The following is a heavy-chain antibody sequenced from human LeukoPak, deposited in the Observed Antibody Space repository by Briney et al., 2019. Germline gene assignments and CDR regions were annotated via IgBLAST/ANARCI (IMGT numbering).Heavy chain of an antibody. Sequence: GGSLRLSCAASGFTFSSYWMSWVRQAPGKGLEWVANIKQDGSEKYYVDSVKGRFTISRDNAKNSLYLQMNSLRAEDTAVYYCARVSYSSGWYDYYYMDVWGKGTTVTVSS. CDR2: IKQDGSEK. V-gene: IGHV3-7*01. D-gene: IGHD6-19*01. CDR1: GFTFSSYW. J-gene: IGHJ6*03. CDR3: ARVSYSSGWYDYYYMDV.